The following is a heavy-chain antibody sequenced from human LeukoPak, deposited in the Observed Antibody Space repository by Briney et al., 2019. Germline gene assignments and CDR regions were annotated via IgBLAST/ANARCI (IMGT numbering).Heavy chain of an antibody. CDR2: VNSGGST. CDR3: TRTYGDYDYYYGMYV. CDR1: GFIVNDNY. J-gene: IGHJ6*02. Sequence: GGSLRLSCAASGFIVNDNYMAWVRQAPGKGLEWVSVVNSGGSTSYADSVKDRFTISRDNSKNTLFLQMNSLRAEDTALYYCTRTYGDYDYYYGMYVWGQGTTVTVSS. D-gene: IGHD4-17*01. V-gene: IGHV3-66*01.